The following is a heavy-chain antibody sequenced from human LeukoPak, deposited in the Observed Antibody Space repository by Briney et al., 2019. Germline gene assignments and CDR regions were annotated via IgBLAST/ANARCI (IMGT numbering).Heavy chain of an antibody. CDR3: ARSPHILVVPTAFSS. V-gene: IGHV1-18*01. D-gene: IGHD2-2*01. J-gene: IGHJ4*02. CDR2: ISAYNGNT. Sequence: ASVKVSCKASGYTFSSYGISWVRQAPGQGLEWMGWISAYNGNTNYAHKFQGRVTMTTDTSTTTAYMELRSLRSDDTAVHYCARSPHILVVPTAFSSWGQGTLVTVSS. CDR1: GYTFSSYG.